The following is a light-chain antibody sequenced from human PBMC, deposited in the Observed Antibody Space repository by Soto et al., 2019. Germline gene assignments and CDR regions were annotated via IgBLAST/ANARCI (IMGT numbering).Light chain of an antibody. CDR3: AAWDDSLSGHVV. J-gene: IGLJ2*01. CDR1: SSNIGSNY. V-gene: IGLV1-47*01. CDR2: RNN. Sequence: QSVLTQPPSASGTPGQRVTISCSGSSSNIGSNYVYWYQQLPGTAPKLLIYRNNQRPSGVPDRFSGSKSGNSASLAISGLRSEDEADYYCAAWDDSLSGHVVFGGGTKVTVL.